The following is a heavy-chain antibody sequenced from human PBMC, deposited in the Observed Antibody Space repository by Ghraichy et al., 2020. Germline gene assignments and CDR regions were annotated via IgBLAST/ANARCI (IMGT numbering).Heavy chain of an antibody. CDR1: GYTLTELS. V-gene: IGHV1-24*01. CDR3: ATTPSYCGGDCYSLGGFDY. CDR2: FDPEDGET. Sequence: ASVKVSCKVSGYTLTELSMHWVRQAPGKGLEWMGGFDPEDGETIYAQKFQGRVTMTEDTSTDTAYMELSSLRSEDTAVYYCATTPSYCGGDCYSLGGFDYWGQGTLVTVSS. D-gene: IGHD2-21*01. J-gene: IGHJ4*02.